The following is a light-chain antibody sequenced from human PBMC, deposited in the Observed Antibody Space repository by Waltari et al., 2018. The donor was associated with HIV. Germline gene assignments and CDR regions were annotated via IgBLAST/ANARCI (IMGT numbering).Light chain of an antibody. V-gene: IGLV1-40*01. CDR3: QSYDSSLSGYV. CDR1: SPTIGAGYD. CDR2: GNN. J-gene: IGLJ1*01. Sequence: QSVLTQPPSVSGAPGQRVTISCPGSSPTIGAGYDVHWYQQLPGTAPKLLIYGNNNRPSGVPDRFSGSKSGTSASLAVTGLQAEDEADYYCQSYDSSLSGYVFGTGTKVTVL.